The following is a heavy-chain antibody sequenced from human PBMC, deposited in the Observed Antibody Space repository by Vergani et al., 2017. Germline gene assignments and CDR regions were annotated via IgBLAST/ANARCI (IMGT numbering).Heavy chain of an antibody. D-gene: IGHD6-6*01. V-gene: IGHV4-34*01. CDR3: ARSSQLAADQNWFDP. CDR2: IYYSGST. J-gene: IGHJ5*02. CDR1: GGSFSDYY. Sequence: QVQLQQWGAGLLKPSETLSLTCAVYGGSFSDYYWSWIRQPPGKGLEWIGYIYYSGSTYYNPSLKSRVTISVDTSKNQFSLKLSSVTAADTAVYYCARSSQLAADQNWFDPWGQGTLVTVSS.